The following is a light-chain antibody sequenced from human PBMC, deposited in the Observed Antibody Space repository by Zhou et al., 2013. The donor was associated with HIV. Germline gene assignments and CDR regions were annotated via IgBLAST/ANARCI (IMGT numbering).Light chain of an antibody. CDR1: QSISSW. CDR2: RAS. V-gene: IGKV1-5*03. J-gene: IGKJ3*01. CDR3: QYYGNSPPVT. Sequence: DIQMTQSPSTLSASVGDRVTITCRASQSISSWLAWYQQKPGKAPKLLIYRASTLEDGVPSRFSGSGSGTDFTLTVSRLEPDDFAVYYCQYYGNSPPVTFGPGTKVDFK.